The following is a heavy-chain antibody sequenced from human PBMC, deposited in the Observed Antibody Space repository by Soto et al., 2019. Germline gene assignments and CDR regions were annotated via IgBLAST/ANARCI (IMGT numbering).Heavy chain of an antibody. J-gene: IGHJ4*02. CDR1: GFTFENYA. CDR3: AKNLWINVHDY. V-gene: IGHV3-23*01. Sequence: PGGSLRLSCVASGFTFENYAMSWVRQAPGKGLEWVSAISGSGGSTYYADSVKGRFTISRDNSKNTLYLQMNSLRAEDTAVYYCAKNLWINVHDYWGQGTLVTVSS. D-gene: IGHD5-12*01. CDR2: ISGSGGST.